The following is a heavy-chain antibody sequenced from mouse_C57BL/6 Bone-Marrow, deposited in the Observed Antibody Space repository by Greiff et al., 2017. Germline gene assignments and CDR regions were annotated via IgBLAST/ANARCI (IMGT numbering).Heavy chain of an antibody. D-gene: IGHD4-1*01. CDR1: GFTFSDYG. CDR2: ISSGSSTI. J-gene: IGHJ3*01. Sequence: EVNVVESGGGLVKPGGSLKLSCAASGFTFSDYGMHWVRQAPEKGLEWVAYISSGSSTIYYADTVKGRFTISRDNAKNTLFLQMTSLRSEDTAMYYCERRAGTGGAWFAYWGRGTRVTVSA. CDR3: ERRAGTGGAWFAY. V-gene: IGHV5-17*01.